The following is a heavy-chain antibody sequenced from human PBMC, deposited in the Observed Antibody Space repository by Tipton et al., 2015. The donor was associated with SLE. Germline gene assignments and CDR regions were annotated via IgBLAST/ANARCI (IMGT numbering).Heavy chain of an antibody. CDR3: ASEFYYGSGSSY. V-gene: IGHV3-30*03. D-gene: IGHD3-10*01. Sequence: RSLRLSCAASGFTFSSYGMYWVRQAPGKGLEWVAVICYDGSNKYYADSVKGRFTISRDNSKNTLYLQMNSLRAEDTAVYYCASEFYYGSGSSYWGQGTLVTVSS. CDR2: ICYDGSNK. J-gene: IGHJ4*02. CDR1: GFTFSSYG.